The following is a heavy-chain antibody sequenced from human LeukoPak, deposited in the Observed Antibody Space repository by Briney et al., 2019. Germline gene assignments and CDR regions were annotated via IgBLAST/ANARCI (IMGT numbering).Heavy chain of an antibody. CDR2: IKSKTDGGTT. D-gene: IGHD4-17*01. Sequence: GGSLRLSCAASGFTFSNAWMSWVRQAPGKGLEWVGRIKSKTDGGTTDYAAPVKGRFTISRDDSKNTLYLQMNSLRAEDTAVYYYAINDYGDYVDYYYGMDVWGQGTTVTVSS. J-gene: IGHJ6*02. CDR1: GFTFSNAW. V-gene: IGHV3-15*01. CDR3: AINDYGDYVDYYYGMDV.